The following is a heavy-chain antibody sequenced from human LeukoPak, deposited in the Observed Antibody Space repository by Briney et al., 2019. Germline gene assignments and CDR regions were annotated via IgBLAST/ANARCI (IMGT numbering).Heavy chain of an antibody. V-gene: IGHV5-51*01. Sequence: GESLKISCQGSGYRFISYWIGWVRRMPGKGLEWMGIIYPGDSDTRYSPSFQGQVTISADKSINTAYLQWSNLKASDTAMYYCARWKDYYYGVDVWGQGTTVTVSS. CDR2: IYPGDSDT. CDR3: ARWKDYYYGVDV. D-gene: IGHD1-1*01. J-gene: IGHJ6*02. CDR1: GYRFISYW.